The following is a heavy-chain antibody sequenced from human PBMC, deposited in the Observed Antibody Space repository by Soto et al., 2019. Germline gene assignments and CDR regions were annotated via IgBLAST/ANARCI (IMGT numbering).Heavy chain of an antibody. D-gene: IGHD3-22*01. Sequence: QVQLVQSGAEVKKPGSSLKVSCKASGGAFSRFAISWVRQAPGQGLEWMGGIIPFFATATYAQKFQGRVTITADASRSSVFMEVSSLRSEDTAVYYCASCDYDSSGYFRQPFDYWGQGTLVTVSS. CDR3: ASCDYDSSGYFRQPFDY. CDR2: IIPFFATA. CDR1: GGAFSRFA. V-gene: IGHV1-69*12. J-gene: IGHJ4*02.